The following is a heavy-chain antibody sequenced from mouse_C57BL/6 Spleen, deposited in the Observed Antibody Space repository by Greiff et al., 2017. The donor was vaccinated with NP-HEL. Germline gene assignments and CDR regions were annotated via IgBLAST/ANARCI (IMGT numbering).Heavy chain of an antibody. CDR1: GFTFSSYA. CDR3: ARGLTGKRFAY. D-gene: IGHD4-1*01. V-gene: IGHV5-4*03. Sequence: EVKLVESGGGLVKPGGSLKLSCAASGFTFSSYAMSWVRQTPEKRLEWVATISDGGSYTYYPDNVKGRFTISRDNAKNNLYLQMSHLKSEDTAMYYCARGLTGKRFAYWGQGTLVTVSA. CDR2: ISDGGSYT. J-gene: IGHJ3*01.